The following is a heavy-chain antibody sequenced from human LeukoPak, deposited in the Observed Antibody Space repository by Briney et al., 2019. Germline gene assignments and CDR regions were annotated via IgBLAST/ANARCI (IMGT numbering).Heavy chain of an antibody. V-gene: IGHV3-23*01. CDR1: GFTFSSYA. J-gene: IGHJ5*01. CDR2: ISASGGNT. D-gene: IGHD5-12*01. Sequence: GGSLRLSCAASGFTFSSYAMSWVRQAPGKGLEWVSTISASGGNTYYAGSVKGRFTISRDTSKNTLYLQMNSLTVEDTAVYYCAKGGYSGHEFDFWGQGALVTVSS. CDR3: AKGGYSGHEFDF.